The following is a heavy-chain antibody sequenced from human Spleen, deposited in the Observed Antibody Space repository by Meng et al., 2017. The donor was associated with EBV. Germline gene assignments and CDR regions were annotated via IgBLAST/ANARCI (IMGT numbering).Heavy chain of an antibody. Sequence: QLRLQESGSGLVKPSQPLSLPCAVSGGSINNGGYSWSWIRQPPGKGLDWIGYIYQSGSAYYNPSLKSRVTMSVDMSKNQFSLKLSSVTAADTAVYYCARSDVPWGGSFDYWGQGALVTVSS. J-gene: IGHJ4*02. CDR2: IYQSGSA. CDR3: ARSDVPWGGSFDY. CDR1: GGSINNGGYS. D-gene: IGHD3-3*01. V-gene: IGHV4-30-2*01.